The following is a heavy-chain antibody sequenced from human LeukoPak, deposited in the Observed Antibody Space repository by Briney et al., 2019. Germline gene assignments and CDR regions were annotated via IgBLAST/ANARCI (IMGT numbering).Heavy chain of an antibody. CDR1: GYTFTSYG. CDR3: ARRPGGYYYHYMDV. Sequence: ASVKVSCKASGYTFTSYGISWVRQAPGQGLEWMGWISAYNGHTNYAQKVQGRVTMTTDTSTSTAYMELRSLTSDDTAVYYCARRPGGYYYHYMDVWGKGTTVTVSS. D-gene: IGHD3-10*01. CDR2: ISAYNGHT. J-gene: IGHJ6*03. V-gene: IGHV1-18*01.